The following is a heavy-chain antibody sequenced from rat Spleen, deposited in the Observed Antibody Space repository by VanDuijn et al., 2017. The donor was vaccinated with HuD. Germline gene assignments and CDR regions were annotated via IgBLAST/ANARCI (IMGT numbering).Heavy chain of an antibody. V-gene: IGHV5-7*01. CDR1: GFTFSNYY. Sequence: EVQLVESGGGLVQPGRSLKLSCAASGFTFSNYYMVWVRQAPKKGLEWVATISYDGSSTFYRDSVKGRFTISRDNAKSTLYLQMDSLRSEDTATYYCARQSSSIPYYWYFDFWGPGTMVTVSS. D-gene: IGHD1-2*01. CDR3: ARQSSSIPYYWYFDF. CDR2: ISYDGSST. J-gene: IGHJ1*01.